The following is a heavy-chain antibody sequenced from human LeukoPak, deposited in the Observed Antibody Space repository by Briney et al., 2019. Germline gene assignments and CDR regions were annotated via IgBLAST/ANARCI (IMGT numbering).Heavy chain of an antibody. CDR2: ISNSGGTT. J-gene: IGHJ4*02. CDR1: GFTFSSYA. V-gene: IGHV3-23*01. Sequence: GGSLRLSCAASGFTFSSYAMSWVRQAPGKGLEWVSGISNSGGTTNYADSVKGRFTISRDNSKNTLYLQMRSLRAEDTAVYYCAKERVTGFGVITYYFDYWGQGTLVTVSS. CDR3: AKERVTGFGVITYYFDY. D-gene: IGHD3-3*01.